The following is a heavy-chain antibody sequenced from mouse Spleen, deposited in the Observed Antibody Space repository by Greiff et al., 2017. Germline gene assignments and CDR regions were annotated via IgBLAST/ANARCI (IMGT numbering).Heavy chain of an antibody. CDR2: IYPGDGDT. CDR1: GYTFTSYW. V-gene: IGHV1-87*01. J-gene: IGHJ2*01. D-gene: IGHD3-1*01. Sequence: VQLVESGAELARPGASVKLSCKASGYTFTSYWMQWVKQRPGQGLEWIGAIYPGDGDTRYTQKFKGKATLTADKSSSTAYMQLSSLASEDSAVYYCAREGGLGLWYFDYWGQGTTLTVSS. CDR3: AREGGLGLWYFDY.